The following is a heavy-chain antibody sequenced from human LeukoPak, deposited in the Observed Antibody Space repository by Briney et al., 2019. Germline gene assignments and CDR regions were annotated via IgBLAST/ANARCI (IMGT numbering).Heavy chain of an antibody. CDR2: SGTRSGTK. D-gene: IGHD3-16*02. CDR1: GFTLSSLA. CDR3: LLQMTYGELSDPAF. Sequence: QAGGSLRLSCAASGFTLSSLAMHWVRQAPGKGLEWVSCSGTRSGTKYYADSVMGRSTISRDSAMNSVSLQINSLRAEDTAVYYCLLQMTYGELSDPAFRGQGTLVTVSS. J-gene: IGHJ4*02. V-gene: IGHV3-48*04.